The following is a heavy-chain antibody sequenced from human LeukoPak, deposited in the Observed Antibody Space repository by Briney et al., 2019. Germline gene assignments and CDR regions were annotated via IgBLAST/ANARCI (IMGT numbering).Heavy chain of an antibody. CDR3: ARGHRGFYYFDY. D-gene: IGHD3-10*01. J-gene: IGHJ4*02. CDR1: GGTFSSYA. Sequence: GASVKVSCKASGGTFSSYAISWVRRAPGQGLEWMGGIIPIFGTANYAQKFQGRVTITADESTSTAYMELSSLRSEDTAVYYCARGHRGFYYFDYWGQGTLVTVSS. V-gene: IGHV1-69*13. CDR2: IIPIFGTA.